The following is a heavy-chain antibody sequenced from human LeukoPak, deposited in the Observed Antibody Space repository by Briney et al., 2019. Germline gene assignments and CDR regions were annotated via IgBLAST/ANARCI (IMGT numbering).Heavy chain of an antibody. J-gene: IGHJ6*03. CDR3: ARHRGELLHYYMDV. Sequence: PSETLSLTCAVYGGSFSGYYWSWIRQPPGKGLEWIGEINHSGSTNYNPSLKSRVTISVDTSKNQFSLKLSSVTAADTAVYYCARHRGELLHYYMDVWGKGTTVTISS. CDR2: INHSGST. CDR1: GGSFSGYY. D-gene: IGHD3-10*01. V-gene: IGHV4-34*01.